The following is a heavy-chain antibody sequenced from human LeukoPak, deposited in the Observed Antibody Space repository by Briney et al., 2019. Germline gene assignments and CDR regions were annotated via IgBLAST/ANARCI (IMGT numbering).Heavy chain of an antibody. V-gene: IGHV3-48*01. J-gene: IGHJ6*03. CDR2: ISASRDIT. D-gene: IGHD3-3*01. CDR1: GFNYSSYT. CDR3: VRGSLASGVVVYYYYYLDV. Sequence: GGSLRLSCAASGFNYSSYTMNWVRRAPGMGLEWLSYISASRDITYYADSVKGRFTISRDNAKNSLYLQMNSLRAEDTAVYYCVRGSLASGVVVYYYYYLDVWGKGTTVTVSS.